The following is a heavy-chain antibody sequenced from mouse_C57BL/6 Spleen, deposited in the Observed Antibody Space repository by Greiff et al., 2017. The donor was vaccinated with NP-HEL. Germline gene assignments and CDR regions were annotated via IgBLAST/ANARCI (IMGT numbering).Heavy chain of an antibody. CDR3: ARDGSNYEGAMDY. Sequence: QVQLKESGAELVRPGTSVKVSCKASGYAFTNYLIEWVKQRPGQGLEWIGVINPGSGGTNYNEKFKGKATLTADKSSSTAYMQLSSLTSEDSAVYFCARDGSNYEGAMDYWGQGTSVTVSS. D-gene: IGHD2-5*01. CDR1: GYAFTNYL. J-gene: IGHJ4*01. V-gene: IGHV1-54*01. CDR2: INPGSGGT.